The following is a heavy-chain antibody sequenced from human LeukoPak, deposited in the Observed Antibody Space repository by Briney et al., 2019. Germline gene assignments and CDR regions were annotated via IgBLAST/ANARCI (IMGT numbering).Heavy chain of an antibody. Sequence: TLSLTCTVSGGSISSGSYYWSWIRQPAGKGLEWIGRIYTSGSTNYNPSLKSRVTISVDTSKNQFSLKLSSVTAADTAVYYCARGRYCSSTSCYYFDYWGQGTLVTVSS. J-gene: IGHJ4*02. V-gene: IGHV4-61*02. CDR3: ARGRYCSSTSCYYFDY. CDR2: IYTSGST. CDR1: GGSISSGSYY. D-gene: IGHD2-2*01.